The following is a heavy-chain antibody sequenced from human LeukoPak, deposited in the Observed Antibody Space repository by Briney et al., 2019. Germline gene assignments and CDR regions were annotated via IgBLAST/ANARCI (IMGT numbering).Heavy chain of an antibody. CDR3: AKTPPGIREWLLLWYFDY. Sequence: SETLSLTCAVSGGSISSNNWWIWVRQSPEKGLEWIGEIYHDGSTNYNPSLKSRVTISMDKSKNQLSLKLNFVTAADTAVYYCAKTPPGIREWLLLWYFDYWGQGTLVTVSS. J-gene: IGHJ4*02. CDR2: IYHDGST. V-gene: IGHV4-4*02. CDR1: GGSISSNNW. D-gene: IGHD3-22*01.